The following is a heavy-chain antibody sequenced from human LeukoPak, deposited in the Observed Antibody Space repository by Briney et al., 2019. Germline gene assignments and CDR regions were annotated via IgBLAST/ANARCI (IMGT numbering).Heavy chain of an antibody. CDR3: AVVRGVPAY. CDR1: GFTFSSYA. V-gene: IGHV3-23*01. J-gene: IGHJ4*02. Sequence: GGSLRLSCAASGFTFSSYAMSWVRQAPGKGLEWVSAICVSGGSTYYADSVKGGFTLSRDTSNKTLYLQMNRLRAEDTAVYYCAVVRGVPAYWGQGTLVTVSS. D-gene: IGHD3-10*01. CDR2: ICVSGGST.